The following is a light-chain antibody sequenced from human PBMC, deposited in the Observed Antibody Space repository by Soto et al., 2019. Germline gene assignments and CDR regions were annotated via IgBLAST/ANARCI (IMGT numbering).Light chain of an antibody. CDR3: TSYTSSSTRV. CDR2: EVS. V-gene: IGLV2-14*01. J-gene: IGLJ1*01. Sequence: QSVLTQPASVSGSPGQSITISCTGTSSDVGGYNYVSWYQQHPGKAPKLMIYEVSNRPSGVSNRFSGSKSGNTASLTISGLQAEDEADYYCTSYTSSSTRVFGPGTKLTVI. CDR1: SSDVGGYNY.